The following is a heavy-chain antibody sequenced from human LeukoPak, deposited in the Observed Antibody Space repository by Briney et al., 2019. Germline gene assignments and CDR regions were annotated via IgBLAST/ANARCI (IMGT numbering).Heavy chain of an antibody. J-gene: IGHJ5*02. V-gene: IGHV3-30*01. CDR1: GFTFSSYA. D-gene: IGHD1-14*01. CDR3: AREKTTRYNPQPPNWFDP. Sequence: PGGSLRLSCAASGFTFSSYAMHWVRQAPGKGLEWVAVISYDGSNKYYADSVKGRFTISRDNSKNTLYLQMNSLRAEDTAVYYCAREKTTRYNPQPPNWFDPWGQGTLVTVSP. CDR2: ISYDGSNK.